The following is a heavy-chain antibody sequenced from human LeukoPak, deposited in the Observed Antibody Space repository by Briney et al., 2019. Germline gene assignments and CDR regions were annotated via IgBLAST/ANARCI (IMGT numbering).Heavy chain of an antibody. CDR1: GFTFSDYY. CDR3: AKRRDYFDH. Sequence: GRSLRLSCAVSGFTFSDYYMSWIRQAPGKGLEWLSYISGSGSSTYYADSVRGRFTISRDNSQDSLYLQMNSLRTEDTAVYYCAKRRDYFDHWGQGALVTVSS. V-gene: IGHV3-11*01. J-gene: IGHJ4*02. CDR2: ISGSGSST.